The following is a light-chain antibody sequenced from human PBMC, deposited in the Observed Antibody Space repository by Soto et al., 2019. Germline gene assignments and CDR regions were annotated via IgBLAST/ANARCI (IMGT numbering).Light chain of an antibody. CDR1: QGISNF. Sequence: DIQMTQSPSSLSASVGDRVTITCRASQGISNFLNWYQQKPGKAPKLLIYAASNLQSGVPSRFSGTGSGTDFTLTISSLPPEDFATYYCQHTYNTPPYTFGQGTNLEIK. V-gene: IGKV1-39*01. J-gene: IGKJ2*01. CDR2: AAS. CDR3: QHTYNTPPYT.